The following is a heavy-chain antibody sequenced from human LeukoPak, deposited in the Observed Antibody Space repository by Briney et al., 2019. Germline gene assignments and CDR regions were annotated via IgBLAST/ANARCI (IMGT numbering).Heavy chain of an antibody. CDR1: GGSISSSSYY. CDR3: ARRGMMNYYYYGMDV. D-gene: IGHD3-16*01. CDR2: IYYSGST. J-gene: IGHJ6*02. V-gene: IGHV4-39*01. Sequence: SETLSLTCTVSGGSISSSSYYWGWMRQPPGKGLESIGSIYYSGSTYYNPSLKSRVTISVDTSKNQFSLKLSSVTAADTAVYYCARRGMMNYYYYGMDVWGQGTTVTVSS.